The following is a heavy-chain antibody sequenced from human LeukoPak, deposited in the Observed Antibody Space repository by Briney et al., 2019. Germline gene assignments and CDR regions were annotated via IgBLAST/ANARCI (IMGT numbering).Heavy chain of an antibody. Sequence: GGSLRLSCAASGFTFSSYGMHWVRQAPGKGLEWVAVISCDGSNNYYADSVKGRFTISRGYSKNTLYLQMNSLRAEDTAVYDCARDKSVTMVRGVILTNYYYYMDGWGKGTTVTISS. CDR1: GFTFSSYG. D-gene: IGHD3-10*01. CDR3: ARDKSVTMVRGVILTNYYYYMDG. CDR2: ISCDGSNN. V-gene: IGHV3-30*03. J-gene: IGHJ6*03.